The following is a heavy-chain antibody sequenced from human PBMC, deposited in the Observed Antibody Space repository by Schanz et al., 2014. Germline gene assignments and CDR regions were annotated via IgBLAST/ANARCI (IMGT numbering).Heavy chain of an antibody. D-gene: IGHD1-26*01. Sequence: EVQLVESGGGLIQPGGSLRLSCAVSGFTVNTNYMSWVRQAPGKGLEWISSMYINSGSTQYADSVKGRFIISRDSSKNTLFLQMNSLRAEDTAVYFCAKVGPYSGCLGAFDIWGQGTMVTVSS. V-gene: IGHV3-53*01. CDR1: GFTVNTNY. CDR2: MYINSGST. J-gene: IGHJ3*02. CDR3: AKVGPYSGCLGAFDI.